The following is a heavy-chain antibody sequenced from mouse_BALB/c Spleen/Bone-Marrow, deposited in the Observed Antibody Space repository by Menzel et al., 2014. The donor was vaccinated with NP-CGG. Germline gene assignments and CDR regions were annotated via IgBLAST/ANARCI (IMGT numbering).Heavy chain of an antibody. Sequence: EVQLVESGGGLVQPGGSLRLSCATSGFTFTDYYMNWVRQPPGKALEWLGFIRNKANGYTTEYSTSVKGRFTISRDNSQSILYLQMNTLRGEYSATDYCARDKGSVFFDYWGQGTTLTVSS. CDR3: ARDKGSVFFDY. V-gene: IGHV7-3*02. CDR1: GFTFTDYY. D-gene: IGHD1-3*01. J-gene: IGHJ2*01. CDR2: IRNKANGYTT.